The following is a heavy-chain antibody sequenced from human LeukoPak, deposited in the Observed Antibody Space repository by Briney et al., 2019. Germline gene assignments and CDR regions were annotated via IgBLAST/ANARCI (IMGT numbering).Heavy chain of an antibody. CDR1: GYTFTSYY. CDR2: INPSGGST. Sequence: GASVKVSCKASGYTFTSYYMHWVRQAPGQGLEWMGIINPSGGSTSYAQKFQGRVTMTRDTSTSTVYMELSSLRSEDTAVYYCARDHYYGSGSHITGLDYWGQGTLVTVSS. J-gene: IGHJ4*02. V-gene: IGHV1-46*01. D-gene: IGHD3-10*01. CDR3: ARDHYYGSGSHITGLDY.